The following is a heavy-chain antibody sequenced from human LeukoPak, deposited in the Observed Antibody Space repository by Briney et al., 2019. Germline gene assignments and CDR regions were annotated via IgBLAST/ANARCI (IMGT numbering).Heavy chain of an antibody. CDR3: ARVADTGAPRYYYYYMDV. J-gene: IGHJ6*03. V-gene: IGHV1-18*01. D-gene: IGHD6-6*01. CDR2: ISAYNGNT. Sequence: ASVKVSCKASGYTFTSYGISWVRQAPGQGLEWMGWISAYNGNTNYAQKLQGRVTMTTDTSTSTAYMELRSLRSDDTAVYYCARVADTGAPRYYYYYMDVWGKGTTVTVSS. CDR1: GYTFTSYG.